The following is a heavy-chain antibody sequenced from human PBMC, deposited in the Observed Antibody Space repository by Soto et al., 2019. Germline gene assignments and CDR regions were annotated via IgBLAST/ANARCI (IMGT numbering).Heavy chain of an antibody. V-gene: IGHV1-24*01. CDR1: GYTLTELS. Sequence: ASVKVSCKVSGYTLTELSMHWVRQAPGKGLEWMGGFDPEDGETIYAQKFQGRVTMTEDTSTDTAYMELSSLRSEDTAVYYCATDRYGRIAVAGTGLSYFDYWGQGTLVTVSS. J-gene: IGHJ4*02. CDR2: FDPEDGET. CDR3: ATDRYGRIAVAGTGLSYFDY. D-gene: IGHD6-19*01.